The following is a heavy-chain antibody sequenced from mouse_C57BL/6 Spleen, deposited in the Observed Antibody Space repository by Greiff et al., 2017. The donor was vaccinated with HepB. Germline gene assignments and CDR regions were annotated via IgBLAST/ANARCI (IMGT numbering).Heavy chain of an antibody. CDR3: ARRVYSNYAMDY. CDR2: IDPSDSYT. J-gene: IGHJ4*01. V-gene: IGHV1-69*01. Sequence: VQLQQPGAELVMPGASVKLSCKASGYTFTSYWMHWVKQRPGQGLEWIGEIDPSDSYTNYNQKFKGKSTLTVDKSSSTAYMQLSSLTSEDSAVYYCARRVYSNYAMDYWGQGTSVTVSS. D-gene: IGHD2-5*01. CDR1: GYTFTSYW.